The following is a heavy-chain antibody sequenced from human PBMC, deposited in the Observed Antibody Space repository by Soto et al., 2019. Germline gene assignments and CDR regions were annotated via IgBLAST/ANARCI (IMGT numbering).Heavy chain of an antibody. CDR1: GGTFSSYA. CDR2: IIPIFGTA. CDR3: ARVGCSGGSCYPIYYYGMDV. V-gene: IGHV1-69*01. Sequence: QVQLVQSGAEVKKPGSSVKVSCKASGGTFSSYAISWVRQAPGQGLEWMGGIIPIFGTANYAQKSQGRVTITAEESTSTAYMELSSLRSEDTAVYYCARVGCSGGSCYPIYYYGMDVWGQGTTVTVSS. J-gene: IGHJ6*02. D-gene: IGHD2-15*01.